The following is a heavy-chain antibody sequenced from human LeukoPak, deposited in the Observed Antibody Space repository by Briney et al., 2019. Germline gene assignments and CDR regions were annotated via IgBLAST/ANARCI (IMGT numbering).Heavy chain of an antibody. D-gene: IGHD5-24*01. J-gene: IGHJ4*02. Sequence: GGSLRLSCAASGFTFSSYWMSWVRQAPGEGLEWVANIKQDGSEKYYVDSVKGRFTISRDNAKNSLYLQMNSLRAEDTAVYCCAKELRDKGFDYWGQGTLVTVSS. V-gene: IGHV3-7*03. CDR1: GFTFSSYW. CDR2: IKQDGSEK. CDR3: AKELRDKGFDY.